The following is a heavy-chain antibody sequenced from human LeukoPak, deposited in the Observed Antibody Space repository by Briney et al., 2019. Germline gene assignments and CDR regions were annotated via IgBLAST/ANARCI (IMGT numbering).Heavy chain of an antibody. CDR2: IRSKAYDRTT. CDR1: GFTFGDYA. CDR3: TRDSLYSNYVGSYYYYYYGMDV. Sequence: GGSLRLSCTASGFTFGDYAMSWVRQAPGKGLEWVGFIRSKAYDRTTEYSASVKARFTISRDDSKSIAYPQMNSLKTEDTAVYYCTRDSLYSNYVGSYYYYYYGMDVWGQGTTVTVSS. J-gene: IGHJ6*02. D-gene: IGHD4-11*01. V-gene: IGHV3-49*04.